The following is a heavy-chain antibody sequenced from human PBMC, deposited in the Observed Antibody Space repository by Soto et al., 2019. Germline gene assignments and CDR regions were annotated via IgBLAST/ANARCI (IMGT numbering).Heavy chain of an antibody. J-gene: IGHJ5*02. CDR2: INHRGST. CDR1: GGSFSSYY. Sequence: SETLSLTCAVYGGSFSSYYWSWIRQPPGKGLEWIGEINHRGSTNYNPSLKTRVTISVDTSKNQFSLKLSSVTAADTAVYYCARGNVVVISGTRSRNRWFDPWGQGTPVTVSS. D-gene: IGHD2-15*01. CDR3: ARGNVVVISGTRSRNRWFDP. V-gene: IGHV4-34*01.